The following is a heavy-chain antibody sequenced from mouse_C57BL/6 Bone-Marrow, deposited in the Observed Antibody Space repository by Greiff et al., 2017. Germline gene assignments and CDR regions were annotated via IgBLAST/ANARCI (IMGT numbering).Heavy chain of an antibody. J-gene: IGHJ2*01. Sequence: EVKLMESEGGLVQPGSSMKLSCTASGFTFSDYYMAWVRQVPEKGLEWVANINYDGSSTYYLDSLKSRFIISRDNAKNILYLQMSSLKSEDTATYYCARGPYGYDGDYFDYWGQGTTLTVSS. D-gene: IGHD2-2*01. V-gene: IGHV5-16*01. CDR1: GFTFSDYY. CDR2: INYDGSST. CDR3: ARGPYGYDGDYFDY.